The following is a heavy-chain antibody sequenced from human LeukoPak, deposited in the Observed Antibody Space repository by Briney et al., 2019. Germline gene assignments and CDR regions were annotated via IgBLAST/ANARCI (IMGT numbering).Heavy chain of an antibody. CDR1: GFTFSSYA. Sequence: GGSLRLSCAASGFTFSSYAMDWVRQAPGQGLEWMGWINPNSGGTNYAQKFQGRVTMTRDTSISTAYMELSRLRSDDTAVYYCARDPSSGWFFYYFDYWGQGTLVTVSS. CDR3: ARDPSSGWFFYYFDY. J-gene: IGHJ4*02. CDR2: INPNSGGT. D-gene: IGHD6-19*01. V-gene: IGHV1-2*02.